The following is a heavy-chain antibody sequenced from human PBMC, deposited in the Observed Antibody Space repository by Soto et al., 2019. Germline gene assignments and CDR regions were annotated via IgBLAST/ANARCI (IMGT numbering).Heavy chain of an antibody. CDR3: ARLGGIVDTGTWIQ. J-gene: IGHJ4*02. CDR1: GYRFSTYW. CDR2: IYPGDSDT. D-gene: IGHD1-26*01. Sequence: GESLKISCKASGYRFSTYWIGWVRQRPGKGPEWMAIIYPGDSDTRENPSFQGQVTISADKSSNTVHLQWRSLRASDTAIYYCARLGGIVDTGTWIQWGQGTPVTVSS. V-gene: IGHV5-51*01.